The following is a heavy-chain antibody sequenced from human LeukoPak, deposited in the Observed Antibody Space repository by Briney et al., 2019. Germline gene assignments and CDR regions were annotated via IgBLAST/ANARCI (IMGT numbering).Heavy chain of an antibody. J-gene: IGHJ6*02. CDR2: INAGNGNT. CDR3: ARAVPAAIRLYYYYGMDV. V-gene: IGHV1-3*01. CDR1: GYTFTSYA. Sequence: ASVKVSCKASGYTFTSYAMHWVRQAPGQRLEWMGWINAGNGNTKYSQKFQGRVTITRDTSASTAYMELSSLRFEDTAVYYCARAVPAAIRLYYYYGMDVWGQGTTVTVSS. D-gene: IGHD2-2*02.